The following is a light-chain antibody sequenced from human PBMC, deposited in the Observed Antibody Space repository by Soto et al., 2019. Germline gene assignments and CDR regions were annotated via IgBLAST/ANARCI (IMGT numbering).Light chain of an antibody. Sequence: DIRMTQSPSSLSASVGDRVTVSCRASQGIRNDLAWYQQKSGKVPKRLIYGASSLQSGVPSRFSGSGSGTEFTLTISSLQPEDFATYYCLQHNTYPWTFGQGTKVETK. J-gene: IGKJ1*01. V-gene: IGKV1-17*01. CDR3: LQHNTYPWT. CDR2: GAS. CDR1: QGIRND.